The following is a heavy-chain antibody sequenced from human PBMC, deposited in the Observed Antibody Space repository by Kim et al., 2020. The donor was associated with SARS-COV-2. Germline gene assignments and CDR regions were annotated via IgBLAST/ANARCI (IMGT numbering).Heavy chain of an antibody. J-gene: IGHJ4*02. CDR3: AKLPYAVADPSDY. V-gene: IGHV3-30*18. CDR2: VSPDGTLQ. CDR1: GFAFHDYT. D-gene: IGHD6-19*01. Sequence: GGSLRLSCVVSGFAFHDYTMHWVRLLPGKGLEWVAVVSPDGTLQFYADSVKGRFTISRDNSKNTLYLQMDNLRTDDTARYYCAKLPYAVADPSDYRGQGTLVTVSS.